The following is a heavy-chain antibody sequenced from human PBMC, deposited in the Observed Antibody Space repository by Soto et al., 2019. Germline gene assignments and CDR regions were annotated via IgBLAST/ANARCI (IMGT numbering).Heavy chain of an antibody. J-gene: IGHJ4*02. CDR3: ARDTYYYDSSGYFFLDY. D-gene: IGHD3-22*01. V-gene: IGHV3-30-3*01. CDR1: GFTFSSYA. CDR2: ISYDGSNK. Sequence: GGSLRLSCAASGFTFSSYAMDWVRQAPGKGLEWVAVISYDGSNKYYADSVKGRFTISRDNSKNTLYLQMNSLRAEDTAVYYCARDTYYYDSSGYFFLDYWGQGTLVTVSS.